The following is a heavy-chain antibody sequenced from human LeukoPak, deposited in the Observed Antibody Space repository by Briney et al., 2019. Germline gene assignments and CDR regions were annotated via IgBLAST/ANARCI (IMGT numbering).Heavy chain of an antibody. CDR1: RFTFSDYG. J-gene: IGHJ6*02. CDR2: ISNDGSTE. D-gene: IGHD2-15*01. CDR3: ARDALRVEGGVAAFGMGV. Sequence: EGSLRLSCAASRFTFSDYGVHWVRQAPGKGLEWVAVISNDGSTESYADSVRGRLTVSRDNSKNTLFLQMNSLRPEDTAIYYCARDALRVEGGVAAFGMGVWGQRTMVTVSS. V-gene: IGHV3-30*03.